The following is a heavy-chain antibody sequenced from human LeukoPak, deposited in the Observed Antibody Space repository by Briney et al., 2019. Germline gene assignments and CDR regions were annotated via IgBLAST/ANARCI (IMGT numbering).Heavy chain of an antibody. CDR1: VDSVSTNSAS. Sequence: SQTLSLTCAISVDSVSTNSASWNWIRQSPSRVLEWLGRTYYRSKWYNEYPVSVKSRIVNNPDTSKNQFSLQLNSVTPEDTAVYYCARGNRGAFDVWGQGTMVTVSA. V-gene: IGHV6-1*01. J-gene: IGHJ3*01. CDR3: ARGNRGAFDV. D-gene: IGHD3-10*01. CDR2: TYYRSKWYN.